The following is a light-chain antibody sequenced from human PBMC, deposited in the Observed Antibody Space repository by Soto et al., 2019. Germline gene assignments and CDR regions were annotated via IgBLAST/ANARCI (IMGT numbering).Light chain of an antibody. V-gene: IGLV2-8*01. J-gene: IGLJ2*01. CDR3: GSYTDTNTGL. Sequence: QSALTQPPSASGSPGQSVTISCTGISADLGGYNYVSWYQQHPGKAPRLIIYEFTKRPSGVPDRISGSNSANTASLTVSGLQAEDEADYYCGSYTDTNTGLFGGGTKLTVL. CDR1: SADLGGYNY. CDR2: EFT.